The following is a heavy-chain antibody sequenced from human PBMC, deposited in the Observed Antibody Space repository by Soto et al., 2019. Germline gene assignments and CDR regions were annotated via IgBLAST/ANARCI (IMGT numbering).Heavy chain of an antibody. CDR3: AREWSSRDAFDI. J-gene: IGHJ3*02. V-gene: IGHV1-2*04. D-gene: IGHD2-15*01. Sequence: GAAVKVSCKDSGYTFTGYYMHWVRQAPGQGLEWMGWINPNSGGTNYAQKFQGWVTMTRDTSISTAYMELSRLRSDDTAVYYCAREWSSRDAFDIWSQGTMVTVSS. CDR2: INPNSGGT. CDR1: GYTFTGYY.